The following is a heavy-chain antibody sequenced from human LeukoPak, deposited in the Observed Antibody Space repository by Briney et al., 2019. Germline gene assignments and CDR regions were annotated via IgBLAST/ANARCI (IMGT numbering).Heavy chain of an antibody. CDR2: IYYSGST. V-gene: IGHV4-39*01. CDR1: GVSISSSSYY. CDR3: ARLRRGRWLQITGDYFDY. J-gene: IGHJ4*02. Sequence: KPSETLSLTCTVSGVSISSSSYYWGWIRQPPGKGLEWIGSIYYSGSTYYNPSLKSRVTISVDTSKNQFSLKLSSVTAADTAVYYCARLRRGRWLQITGDYFDYWGQGTLVTVSS. D-gene: IGHD5-24*01.